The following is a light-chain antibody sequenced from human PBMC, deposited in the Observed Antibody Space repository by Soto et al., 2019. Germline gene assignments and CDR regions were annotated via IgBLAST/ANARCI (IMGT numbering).Light chain of an antibody. Sequence: EIVLTQSPGTLSLSPGERATLSCRASQSVSSSYLAWYQQKPGQAPRLLIYGASSRATDIPDRFSGSGSGTDFTLTISRLEPEDLAVYYCQQYYSSPWTFGQGTKVEIK. CDR3: QQYYSSPWT. V-gene: IGKV3-20*01. J-gene: IGKJ1*01. CDR2: GAS. CDR1: QSVSSSY.